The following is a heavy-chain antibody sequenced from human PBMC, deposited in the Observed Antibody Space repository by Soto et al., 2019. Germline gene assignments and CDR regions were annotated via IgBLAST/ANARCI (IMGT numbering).Heavy chain of an antibody. Sequence: PSETLSLTCTVSGGSISSGDYYWSWIRQPPGKGLEWIGYIYYSGSTYYNPSLKSRVTISVDTSKNQFSLKLSSVTAADTAVYYCARVGSSIATRPFDYWGQGTLVTLSS. CDR1: GGSISSGDYY. V-gene: IGHV4-30-4*01. CDR2: IYYSGST. J-gene: IGHJ4*02. D-gene: IGHD6-6*01. CDR3: ARVGSSIATRPFDY.